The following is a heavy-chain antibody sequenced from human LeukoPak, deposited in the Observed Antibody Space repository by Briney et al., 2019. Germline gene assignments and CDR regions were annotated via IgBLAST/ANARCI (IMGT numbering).Heavy chain of an antibody. Sequence: GGSLRLSCAASVFTFSDYSMNWVRQAPGKGLEWLSYIGLSSGARYYADSVRARFSISSDNAKNSLSLQMNSLRADDTAVYYCARDHNYAFDCWGQGILVTVSS. CDR2: IGLSSGAR. J-gene: IGHJ4*02. D-gene: IGHD5-18*01. V-gene: IGHV3-48*04. CDR3: ARDHNYAFDC. CDR1: VFTFSDYS.